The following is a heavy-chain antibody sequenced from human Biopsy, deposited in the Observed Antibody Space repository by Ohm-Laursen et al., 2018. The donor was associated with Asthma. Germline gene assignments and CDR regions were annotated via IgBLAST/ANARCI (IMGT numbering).Heavy chain of an antibody. D-gene: IGHD5-12*01. CDR1: GDSFSNYA. V-gene: IGHV1-69*13. CDR2: IIPIFGTA. Sequence: SVKVSCKASGDSFSNYAISWVRQAPGQGLEWMGGIIPIFGTANYAQKFQGRVTITADESTSTAYMELSSLSSEDTAVYYCARGYSGSDRIVYYYSGLEVWGQGTTVTVSS. J-gene: IGHJ6*02. CDR3: ARGYSGSDRIVYYYSGLEV.